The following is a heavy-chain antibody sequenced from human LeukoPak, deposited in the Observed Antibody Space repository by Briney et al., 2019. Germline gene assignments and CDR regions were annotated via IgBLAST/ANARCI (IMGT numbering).Heavy chain of an antibody. V-gene: IGHV3-23*01. CDR2: IASGVDAR. CDR1: GLSFSSHE. Sequence: GGSLRLSCTGSGLSFSSHEWSWVRQAPGKGLEWVSGIASGVDARYYAPSVKGRFTISRDNSNNTLFLQMNDLRAEDTAVYYCAKDQVLLQGGYCSSTSCYTPYYYYYMDVWGKGTTVTVSS. J-gene: IGHJ6*03. D-gene: IGHD2-2*02. CDR3: AKDQVLLQGGYCSSTSCYTPYYYYYMDV.